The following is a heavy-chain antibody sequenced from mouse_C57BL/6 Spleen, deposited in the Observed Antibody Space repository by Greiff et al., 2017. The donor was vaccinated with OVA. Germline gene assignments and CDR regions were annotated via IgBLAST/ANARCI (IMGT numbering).Heavy chain of an antibody. CDR2: IYPGSGST. CDR1: GYTFTSYW. D-gene: IGHD2-5*01. Sequence: QVQLKQSGAELVKPGASVKMSCKASGYTFTSYWITWVKQRPGQGLEWIGDIYPGSGSTNYNEKFKSKATLTVDTSSSTAYMQLSSLTSEDSAVYYCARERAYYSNYEDWYFDVWGTGTTVTVSS. CDR3: ARERAYYSNYEDWYFDV. J-gene: IGHJ1*03. V-gene: IGHV1-55*01.